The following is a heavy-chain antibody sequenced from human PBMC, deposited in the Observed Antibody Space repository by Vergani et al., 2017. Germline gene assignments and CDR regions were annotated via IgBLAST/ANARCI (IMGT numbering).Heavy chain of an antibody. CDR3: ARRPIEYCSGGSCYSSWFDP. D-gene: IGHD2-15*01. Sequence: EVQLVQSGAEVKKPGESLKISCKGSGYSFTRYWIGWVRQMPGKGLEWMGIIYPGDSDTRYSPSFQGQVTISADKSISTAYLQWSSLKASDTAMYYCARRPIEYCSGGSCYSSWFDPWGQGTLVTVSS. CDR2: IYPGDSDT. J-gene: IGHJ5*02. V-gene: IGHV5-51*03. CDR1: GYSFTRYW.